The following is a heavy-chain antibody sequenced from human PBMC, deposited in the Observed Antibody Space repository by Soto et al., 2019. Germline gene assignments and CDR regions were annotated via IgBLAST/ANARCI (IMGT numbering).Heavy chain of an antibody. Sequence: ASVKASCKTSGYTFTSYQLHWVRRAPGQGFEWMGIINPDGGSTTYAQNFQGRVTMTRDTSTGTVYMELSSLRSEDTAVYYCARAHFITMDRGGNHYYLYMAVWGKRTTVTVSS. V-gene: IGHV1-46*03. CDR1: GYTFTSYQ. J-gene: IGHJ6*03. CDR2: INPDGGST. CDR3: ARAHFITMDRGGNHYYLYMAV. D-gene: IGHD3-10*01.